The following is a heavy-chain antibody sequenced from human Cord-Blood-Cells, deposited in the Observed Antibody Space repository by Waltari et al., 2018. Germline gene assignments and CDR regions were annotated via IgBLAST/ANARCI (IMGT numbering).Heavy chain of an antibody. J-gene: IGHJ4*02. CDR2: IKQYGSEK. Sequence: EVQLVESGGGLVQPGGSLRLSCAASGFTFSSYWMSWVRQAPGKGLEWVANIKQYGSEKYYVDSVKGRFTISRDNAKNSLYLQMNSLRAEDTAVYYCARVTSSGWYYFDYWGQGTLVTVSS. D-gene: IGHD6-19*01. CDR3: ARVTSSGWYYFDY. V-gene: IGHV3-7*01. CDR1: GFTFSSYW.